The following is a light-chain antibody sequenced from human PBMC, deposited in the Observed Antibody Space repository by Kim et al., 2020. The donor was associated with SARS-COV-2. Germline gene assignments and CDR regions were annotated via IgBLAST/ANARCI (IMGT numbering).Light chain of an antibody. CDR1: SSDVGSNNL. CDR3: CSYVGSSTWV. V-gene: IGLV2-23*02. J-gene: IGLJ3*02. CDR2: EVS. Sequence: GQWLTHTWTRTSSDVGSNNLVSWYQQHPGKAPKLIIYEVSKRPAGVSNRFSGTKSGNTASLTISGLQAEDEADYYCCSYVGSSTWVFGGGTQLTVL.